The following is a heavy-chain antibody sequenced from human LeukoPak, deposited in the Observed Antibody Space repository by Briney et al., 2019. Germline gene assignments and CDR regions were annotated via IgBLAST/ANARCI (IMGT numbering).Heavy chain of an antibody. J-gene: IGHJ6*03. CDR2: INSDGSST. Sequence: GRSLRPSSEASKFTFRNSWMPWVPPAPGQGLVWVSRINSDGSSTTYTDFVKGRFTISRDNAKNTLYLQMNGLRAEDTAVYYCARDHWDYYYMDVWGKGTTVTVSS. D-gene: IGHD3-16*01. CDR3: ARDHWDYYYMDV. CDR1: KFTFRNSW. V-gene: IGHV3-74*01.